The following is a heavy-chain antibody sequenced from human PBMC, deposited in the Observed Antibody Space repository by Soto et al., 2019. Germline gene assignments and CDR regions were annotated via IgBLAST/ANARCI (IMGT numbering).Heavy chain of an antibody. CDR1: GDSISSGGSY. CDR3: ARAPETPPNLGVVRRYFFNY. D-gene: IGHD3-9*01. Sequence: SETLSLTCTVSGDSISSGGSYWSWIRQRPGKGLEWIGYIFYSGSFYYTPSLKGRVMISPDTAKNQFSLRLTSVTAADTAVYYCARAPETPPNLGVVRRYFFNYSGQGTLDIVSS. CDR2: IFYSGSF. V-gene: IGHV4-31*03. J-gene: IGHJ4*02.